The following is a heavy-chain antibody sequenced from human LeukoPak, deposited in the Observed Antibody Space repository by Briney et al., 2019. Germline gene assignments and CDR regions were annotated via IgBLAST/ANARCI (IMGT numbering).Heavy chain of an antibody. CDR1: GGSISSGGYS. V-gene: IGHV4-30-2*01. D-gene: IGHD6-19*01. Sequence: SETLSLTCAVSGGSISSGGYSWSWIRQPPGKGLEWIGYIYHSGSTYYNPSLKGRVTISVDRSKNQFSLKLSSVTAADTAVYYCARAIDSSGWGTYYFDYWGQGTLVTVSS. CDR3: ARAIDSSGWGTYYFDY. CDR2: IYHSGST. J-gene: IGHJ4*02.